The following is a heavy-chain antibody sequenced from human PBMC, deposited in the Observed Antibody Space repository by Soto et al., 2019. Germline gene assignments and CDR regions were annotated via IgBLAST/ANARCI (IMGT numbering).Heavy chain of an antibody. Sequence: VGSLRLSCAASGFTFSSYAMSWVRQAPGKGLEWVSAISGSGGSTYYADSVKGRFTISRDNSKNTLYLQMNSLRAEDTAVYYCAKAGTAVAGTSDNYWGQGTLVTVSS. CDR1: GFTFSSYA. J-gene: IGHJ4*02. CDR2: ISGSGGST. CDR3: AKAGTAVAGTSDNY. D-gene: IGHD6-19*01. V-gene: IGHV3-23*01.